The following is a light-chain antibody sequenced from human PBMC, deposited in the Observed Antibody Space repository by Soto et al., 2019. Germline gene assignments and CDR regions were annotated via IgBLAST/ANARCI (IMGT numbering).Light chain of an antibody. CDR2: DAS. J-gene: IGKJ4*01. CDR3: QQLNISPLT. V-gene: IGKV1-9*01. Sequence: DIQLTQSPSFLSASVGDRVTITCRANQAITTYLAWYQQRPGKAPNLLIYDASTLQSGVPSRFSGSGSGTKFTLTISTLQPEDFATYYCQQLNISPLTFGEGTKVKI. CDR1: QAITTY.